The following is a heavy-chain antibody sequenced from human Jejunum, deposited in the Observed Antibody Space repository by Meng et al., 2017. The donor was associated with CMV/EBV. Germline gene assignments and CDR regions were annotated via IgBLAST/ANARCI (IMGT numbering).Heavy chain of an antibody. Sequence: VSSGSFYWSWIRQPPGKGLEWIGYIEETGSSSHNPSLKSRVTISVDTSKNQFSLQLNSVTAADTGVYYCARVYGRKSLNFFYGMDVWGQGTTVTVSS. CDR2: IEETGSS. J-gene: IGHJ6*02. D-gene: IGHD4-17*01. CDR3: ARVYGRKSLNFFYGMDV. V-gene: IGHV4-61*01. CDR1: VSSGSFY.